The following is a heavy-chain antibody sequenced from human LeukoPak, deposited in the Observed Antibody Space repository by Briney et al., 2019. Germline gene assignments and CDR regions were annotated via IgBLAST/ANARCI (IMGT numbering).Heavy chain of an antibody. D-gene: IGHD3-10*01. Sequence: GRSLRLSCAASGFTFSSYAMHWVRQAPGKGLEWVAVISYDGSNKYYADSVKGRFTISRDNSKNTLYLQMNSLRAEDTAVYYCARVYGSGSYYNIPLSYFDYWAREPWSPSPQ. CDR1: GFTFSSYA. CDR3: ARVYGSGSYYNIPLSYFDY. V-gene: IGHV3-30-3*01. CDR2: ISYDGSNK. J-gene: IGHJ4*02.